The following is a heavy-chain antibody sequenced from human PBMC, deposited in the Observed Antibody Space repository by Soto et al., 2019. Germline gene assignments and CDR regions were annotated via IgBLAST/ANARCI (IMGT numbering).Heavy chain of an antibody. V-gene: IGHV3-30*18. CDR1: GFTCSSYG. CDR2: ISYDGSNK. D-gene: IGHD6-19*01. CDR3: AKDQYSSGCYRYYYYYYGRDV. Sequence: GSRRLSCAASGFTCSSYGMHWVRQAPGKGLERVAVISYDGSNKYYADSVKGRFTISRDNSKNTLYLQMNCLRAEDTAVYYCAKDQYSSGCYRYYYYYYGRDVCGQGPTGSVSS. J-gene: IGHJ6*02.